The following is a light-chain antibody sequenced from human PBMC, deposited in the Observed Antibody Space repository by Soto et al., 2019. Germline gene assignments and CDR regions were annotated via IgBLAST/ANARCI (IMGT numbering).Light chain of an antibody. CDR2: GAS. CDR1: QSVSSSY. V-gene: IGKV3-20*01. Sequence: EIVLTQSPGTLSLSPGERATLSCRASQSVSSSYLAWYQQKPGQAPRLLIYGASSRATGIPDRFSGSGSGTDFTLTISSLQPEDSATYYCLQDFSYPRTFGQGTKVDIK. J-gene: IGKJ1*01. CDR3: LQDFSYPRT.